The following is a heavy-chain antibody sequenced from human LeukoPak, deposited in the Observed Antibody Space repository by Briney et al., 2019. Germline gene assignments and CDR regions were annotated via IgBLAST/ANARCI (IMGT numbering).Heavy chain of an antibody. D-gene: IGHD3-22*01. J-gene: IGHJ3*02. V-gene: IGHV3-23*01. CDR2: ISGSGGST. Sequence: SGGSLRLSCAASGFTFSSYGMSWVRQAPGKGLEWVTAISGSGGSTYYADSVKGRFTISRDNSKNTLYLQTNSLRAEDTAVYYCAKDWVNYYDSSGYYYGPIPAAFDIWGQGTMVTVSS. CDR3: AKDWVNYYDSSGYYYGPIPAAFDI. CDR1: GFTFSSYG.